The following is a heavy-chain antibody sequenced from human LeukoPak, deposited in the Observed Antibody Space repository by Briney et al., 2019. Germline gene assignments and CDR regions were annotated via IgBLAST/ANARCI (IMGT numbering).Heavy chain of an antibody. V-gene: IGHV3-74*01. Sequence: GGSLRLSCAASGCTFSSYWMHWVRQAPGKGLVWVSRINSDGSSTSYADSVKGRFTISSDNAKNTLYLQMNSLRAEDTAVYYCARDTFSGYAPYFDPWGQGTLVTVSS. D-gene: IGHD5-12*01. J-gene: IGHJ5*02. CDR3: ARDTFSGYAPYFDP. CDR1: GCTFSSYW. CDR2: INSDGSST.